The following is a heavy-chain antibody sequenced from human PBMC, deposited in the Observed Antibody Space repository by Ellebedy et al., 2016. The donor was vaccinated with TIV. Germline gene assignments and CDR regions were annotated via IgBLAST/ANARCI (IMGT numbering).Heavy chain of an antibody. CDR1: GFTFSNYW. Sequence: GESLKISCATSGFTFSNYWMHWVRQVPGKGLEWVSRIHIDGSRTAYAHSVKGRFTISRDNAKNTLSLQLNILRAEDTSMYYCSRGDVVGYDMDVWGKGTMVTVSS. J-gene: IGHJ6*03. CDR2: IHIDGSRT. CDR3: SRGDVVGYDMDV. D-gene: IGHD3-10*01. V-gene: IGHV3-74*01.